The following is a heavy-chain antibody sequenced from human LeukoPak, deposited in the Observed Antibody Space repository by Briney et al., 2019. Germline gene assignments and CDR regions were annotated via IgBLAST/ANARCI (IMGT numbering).Heavy chain of an antibody. D-gene: IGHD6-6*01. CDR1: GGSFSGYY. Sequence: SETLSLTCAVYGGSFSGYYWSWIRQPPGEGLEWIGDINHSGSTNYNPSLKSRVTISVDTSNTQFSLNLSSVTAANTAVYYCAREPVIAAYYYYMDVWGKGTTVTVSS. J-gene: IGHJ6*03. CDR3: AREPVIAAYYYYMDV. V-gene: IGHV4-34*01. CDR2: INHSGST.